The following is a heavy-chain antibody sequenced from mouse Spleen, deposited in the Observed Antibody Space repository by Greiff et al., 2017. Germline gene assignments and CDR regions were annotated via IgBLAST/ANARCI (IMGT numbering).Heavy chain of an antibody. D-gene: IGHD1-1*01. J-gene: IGHJ1*01. CDR2: IYYSGTI. CDR3: ARHGSSNRYFDV. CDR1: GISITTGNYR. V-gene: IGHV3-5*02. Sequence: VQLQQSGPGLVKPSQTVSLTCTVTGISITTGNYRWSWIRQFPGNKLEWIGYIYYSGTITYNPSLTSRTTITRDTSKNQFFLEMNSLTAEDTATYYCARHGSSNRYFDVWGAGTTVTVSS.